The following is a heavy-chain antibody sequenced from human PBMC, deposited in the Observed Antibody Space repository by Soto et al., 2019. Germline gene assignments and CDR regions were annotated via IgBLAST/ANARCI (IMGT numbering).Heavy chain of an antibody. J-gene: IGHJ4*02. CDR2: IYYSGST. V-gene: IGHV4-31*03. D-gene: IGHD3-16*01. Sequence: PSETLSLTCTVSGGSISSGGYYWSWIRQHPGKGLEWIGYIYYSGSTYYNPSLKSRVTISVDTSKNQFSLKLSSVTAADTAVYYCARVLSSSKTYFDYWGQGTLVTVSS. CDR3: ARVLSSSKTYFDY. CDR1: GGSISSGGYY.